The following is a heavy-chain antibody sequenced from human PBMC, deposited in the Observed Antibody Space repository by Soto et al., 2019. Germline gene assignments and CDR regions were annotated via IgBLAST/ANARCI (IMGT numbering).Heavy chain of an antibody. V-gene: IGHV3-15*01. J-gene: IGHJ5*02. CDR1: GFTFSNAW. CDR3: TTDWSIDYDFWSGYYRAPDP. D-gene: IGHD3-3*01. CDR2: IKSKTDGGTT. Sequence: GGSLRLSCAASGFTFSNAWMSWVRQAPGKGLEWVGRIKSKTDGGTTDYAAPVKGRFTISRDESKNTLYLQMNSLKTEDTAVYYCTTDWSIDYDFWSGYYRAPDPWGQGTLVTVSS.